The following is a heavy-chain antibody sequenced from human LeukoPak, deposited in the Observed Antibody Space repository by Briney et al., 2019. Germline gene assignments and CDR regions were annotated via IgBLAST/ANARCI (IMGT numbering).Heavy chain of an antibody. J-gene: IGHJ4*02. V-gene: IGHV1-2*02. CDR1: GYTFTGYY. CDR3: AREGFYYDSSGYYYYY. Sequence: ASVKVSCKASGYTFTGYYMYWVRQAPGQGLEWMGWINPNSGGTNYAQKFQGRVTMTRDTSISTAYMELSRLRSDDTAVYYCAREGFYYDSSGYYYYYWGQGTLVTVSS. CDR2: INPNSGGT. D-gene: IGHD3-22*01.